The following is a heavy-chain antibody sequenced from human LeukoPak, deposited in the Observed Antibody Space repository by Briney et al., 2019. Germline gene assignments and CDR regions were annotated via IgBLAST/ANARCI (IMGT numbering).Heavy chain of an antibody. Sequence: SETLSLTCNVSGVSISTHYWSWIRQPPGKGLEWIGYIYHNGITNYNPSLKSRVTISIDTSKNEFSLKLTSVTAADTAVYYCAREANYYGSGSYFEGTFDYWGQGSLVTVSS. CDR2: IYHNGIT. CDR1: GVSISTHY. D-gene: IGHD3-10*01. V-gene: IGHV4-59*11. J-gene: IGHJ4*02. CDR3: AREANYYGSGSYFEGTFDY.